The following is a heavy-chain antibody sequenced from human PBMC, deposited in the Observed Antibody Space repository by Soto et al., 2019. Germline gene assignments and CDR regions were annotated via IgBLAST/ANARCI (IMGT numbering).Heavy chain of an antibody. Sequence: GSLRRSCAASGFSFSNSNMHWVRQAPGRGLDWVAGIYFDGGNKYYAESVKGRFTISRDNSKNTLYLQMNSLRAEDTAVYYCAREMARIHPHFDHWGQGALVTVSS. CDR3: AREMARIHPHFDH. D-gene: IGHD5-12*01. CDR1: GFSFSNSN. V-gene: IGHV3-33*01. CDR2: IYFDGGNK. J-gene: IGHJ4*02.